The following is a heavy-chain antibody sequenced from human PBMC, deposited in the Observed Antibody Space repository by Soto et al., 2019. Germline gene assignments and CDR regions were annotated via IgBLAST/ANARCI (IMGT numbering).Heavy chain of an antibody. J-gene: IGHJ4*02. D-gene: IGHD1-26*01. CDR2: MNPYNGNT. Sequence: ASVKVSCKASGYTFISYGISWVRQAPGQGLEWMGWMNPYNGNTNSAQKLQGRVTMTRDSSISTVYMELSSLSSDGTAIYYCARVAGSPDYWGQGTLVTVSS. CDR1: GYTFISYG. CDR3: ARVAGSPDY. V-gene: IGHV1-18*01.